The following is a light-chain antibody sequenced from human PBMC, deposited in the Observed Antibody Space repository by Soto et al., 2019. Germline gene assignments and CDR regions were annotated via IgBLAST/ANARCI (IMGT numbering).Light chain of an antibody. CDR1: QSVSSSY. CDR2: GAS. CDR3: QQYVSSPRT. V-gene: IGKV3-20*01. J-gene: IGKJ3*01. Sequence: EIVLTQSPGTLSLSPGERATLSCRASQSVSSSYLAWYQQKPGQAPRLLIYGASSRATGIPDRFSGSGSGTHFTLTISRLEPEDFAVYYCQQYVSSPRTFGPGTKVDIK.